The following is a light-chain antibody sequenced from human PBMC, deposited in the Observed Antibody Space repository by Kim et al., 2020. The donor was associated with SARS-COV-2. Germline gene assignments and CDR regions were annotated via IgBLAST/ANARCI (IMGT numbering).Light chain of an antibody. CDR1: RSDVGSYNL. Sequence: GQSITISCTGTRSDVGSYNLVAWYQQHPGKAPKLVIYEVSKRPSGVSNRFSGSRSGNTASLTISGLQTEDEADYYCCSYTRSSTVVFGGGTQLTVL. V-gene: IGLV2-23*02. J-gene: IGLJ2*01. CDR2: EVS. CDR3: CSYTRSSTVV.